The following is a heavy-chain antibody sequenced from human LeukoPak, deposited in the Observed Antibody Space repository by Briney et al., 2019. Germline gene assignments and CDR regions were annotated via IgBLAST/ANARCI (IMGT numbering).Heavy chain of an antibody. CDR3: ARDFRYCSGGSCYSGGY. V-gene: IGHV1-18*01. CDR2: IIAYNGNT. J-gene: IGHJ4*02. CDR1: GYTFTSYG. D-gene: IGHD2-15*01. Sequence: ASVKVSCKASGYTFTSYGISWVRQAPGQGLEWMGWIIAYNGNTNYAQKLQGRVTMTTDTSTSTAYMELRSLRSDDTAVYYCARDFRYCSGGSCYSGGYWGQGTLVTVYS.